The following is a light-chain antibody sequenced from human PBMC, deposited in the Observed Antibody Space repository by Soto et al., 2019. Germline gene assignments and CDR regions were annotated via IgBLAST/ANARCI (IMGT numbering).Light chain of an antibody. CDR2: EVN. J-gene: IGLJ2*01. V-gene: IGLV2-14*01. CDR3: SSYTGTSTLAL. Sequence: QSALTQPASVSGSPGQSITISCTGTSSDVGSYNYVSWYQHHPGKDPKLMIYEVNHRPSGVSNRFSGSTSGNTAALTISGLTAEDDADYYCSSYTGTSTLALFGGGTKRTGL. CDR1: SSDVGSYNY.